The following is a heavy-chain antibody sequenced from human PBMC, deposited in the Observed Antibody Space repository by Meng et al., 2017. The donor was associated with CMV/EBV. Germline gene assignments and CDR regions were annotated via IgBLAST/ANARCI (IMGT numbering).Heavy chain of an antibody. V-gene: IGHV4-4*07. CDR1: GGSISIYY. Sequence: QVGRQGSGPGLVQPSETLSLTWTVSGGSISIYYWSWIRQPAGKGLEWIGRIYTSGSINYNPSLKNRVTMSVDTSKNQFSLKLSSVTAADTAVYYCARSMVVAGDWFDPWGQGTLVTVSS. CDR3: ARSMVVAGDWFDP. D-gene: IGHD2-15*01. J-gene: IGHJ5*02. CDR2: IYTSGSI.